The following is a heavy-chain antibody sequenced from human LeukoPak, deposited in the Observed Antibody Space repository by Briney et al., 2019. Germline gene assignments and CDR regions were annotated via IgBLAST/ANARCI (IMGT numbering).Heavy chain of an antibody. J-gene: IGHJ4*02. V-gene: IGHV4-39*01. CDR1: GGSISSSSYY. D-gene: IGHD3-22*01. CDR2: IYYSGST. Sequence: SETLSLTCTVSGGSISSSSYYWGWIRQPPGKGLEWIESIYYSGSTYYNPSLKSRVTISVDTSKNQFSLKLSSVTAADTAVYYCARQGIVVVMYFDYWGQGTLVTVSS. CDR3: ARQGIVVVMYFDY.